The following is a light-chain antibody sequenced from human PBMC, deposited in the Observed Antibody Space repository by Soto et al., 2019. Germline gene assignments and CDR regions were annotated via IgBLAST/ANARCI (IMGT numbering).Light chain of an antibody. V-gene: IGLV1-44*01. CDR1: SSNIGIHS. CDR2: SNN. J-gene: IGLJ1*01. CDR3: ATWEDSLDGYV. Sequence: QSVLTQSPSASGTPGQRVTISCSGSSSNIGIHSVSWYQHLPGTAPKLLICSNNQRPSGVPDRFSGSKSGTSASLAISGLQSEDETDYYCATWEDSLDGYVFGAGTKLTVL.